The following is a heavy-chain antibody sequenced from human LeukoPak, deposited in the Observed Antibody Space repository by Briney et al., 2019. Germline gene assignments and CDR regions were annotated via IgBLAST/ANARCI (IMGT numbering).Heavy chain of an antibody. V-gene: IGHV3-11*01. CDR2: ISSIGSTI. D-gene: IGHD3-22*01. Sequence: PGGSLRLSCAASGFTFSDYSMSWIRQAPGKGLEWVSYISSIGSTIYYADSVKGRFTISRDNAKDSLYLQMNSLRAEDTAVYYCARAVSKYYYDSSVEYWGQGTLVTVSS. CDR3: ARAVSKYYYDSSVEY. J-gene: IGHJ4*02. CDR1: GFTFSDYS.